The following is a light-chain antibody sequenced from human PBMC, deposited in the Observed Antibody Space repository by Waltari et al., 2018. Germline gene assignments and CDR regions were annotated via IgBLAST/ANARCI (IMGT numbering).Light chain of an antibody. J-gene: IGLJ1*01. CDR2: DND. Sequence: QSVVTQPPSASGTPGQRVTISCSGSNFNIGSNSVYWFQQLPGAAPKLLMYDNDPRPSWVPDRFSASKSGTSASLAISALQSGDEADYYCATWEGSQRVFGTGTKVTVL. CDR3: ATWEGSQRV. V-gene: IGLV1-44*01. CDR1: NFNIGSNS.